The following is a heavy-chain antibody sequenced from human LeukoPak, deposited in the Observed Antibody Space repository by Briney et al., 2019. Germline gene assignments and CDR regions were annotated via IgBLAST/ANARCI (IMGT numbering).Heavy chain of an antibody. D-gene: IGHD6-25*01. J-gene: IGHJ4*02. V-gene: IGHV3-23*01. CDR1: GFTFSRYD. CDR2: ISTSGGST. Sequence: PGGSLRLSCAAPGFTFSRYDMTWVRQAPGKGLEWVSTISTSGGSTYHADSVKRRFTISRDNSKNTLYLQMNSLRADDTAVYYCARDRPPATGDYWGQGTLVTVSS. CDR3: ARDRPPATGDY.